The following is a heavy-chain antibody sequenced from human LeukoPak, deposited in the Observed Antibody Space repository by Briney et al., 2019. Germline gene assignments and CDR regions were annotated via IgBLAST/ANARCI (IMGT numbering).Heavy chain of an antibody. CDR1: GFIFSNYA. V-gene: IGHV3-23*01. J-gene: IGHJ3*02. CDR3: AKDVPHSGWAFDI. Sequence: PGGSLRLSCAASGFIFSNYAMSLVRQAPGRGLEWVSAISRSGTYYADSVKGRFTISRDDSKNILYLQMNSLRVEDAAVYYCAKDVPHSGWAFDIWGQGTLVTVSS. CDR2: ISRSGT. D-gene: IGHD6-19*01.